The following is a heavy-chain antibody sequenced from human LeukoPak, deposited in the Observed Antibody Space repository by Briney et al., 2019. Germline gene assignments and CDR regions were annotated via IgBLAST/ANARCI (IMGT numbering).Heavy chain of an antibody. J-gene: IGHJ3*02. D-gene: IGHD4-17*01. Sequence: SETLSLTCAVYGGSFSGYYWSWIRQPPGKGLEWIGEINHSGSTNYNPSLKSRVTISVDTSKNQFSLKLSSVTAADTAVYYCARDAYGDSAFDIWGQGTMVTVSS. CDR1: GGSFSGYY. CDR2: INHSGST. V-gene: IGHV4-34*09. CDR3: ARDAYGDSAFDI.